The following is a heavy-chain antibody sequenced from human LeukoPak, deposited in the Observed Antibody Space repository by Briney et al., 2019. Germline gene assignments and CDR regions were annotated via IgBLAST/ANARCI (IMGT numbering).Heavy chain of an antibody. J-gene: IGHJ4*02. V-gene: IGHV3-53*05. CDR3: AKDGTVHYYFDY. D-gene: IGHD1-1*01. Sequence: GGSLRLSCAASGFTVSSNYMSWVRQAPGKGLEWVSVIYSGGSTYYADSVKGRFTISRDNSKNTLYLQMNSLRAEDTAVYYCAKDGTVHYYFDYWGQGTLVTVSS. CDR2: IYSGGST. CDR1: GFTVSSNY.